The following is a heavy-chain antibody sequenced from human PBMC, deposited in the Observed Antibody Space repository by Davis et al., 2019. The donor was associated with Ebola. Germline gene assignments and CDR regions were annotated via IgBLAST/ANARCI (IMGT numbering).Heavy chain of an antibody. Sequence: ASVKVSCKASGYTFTGYYMQWVRQAPGQGLEWMGWISAYNGNTNYAQKLQGRVTMTTDTSTSTAYMELRSLRSDDTAVYYCARDKGYSSGWQTDYWGQGTLVTVSS. CDR3: ARDKGYSSGWQTDY. J-gene: IGHJ4*02. CDR2: ISAYNGNT. D-gene: IGHD6-19*01. V-gene: IGHV1-18*04. CDR1: GYTFTGYY.